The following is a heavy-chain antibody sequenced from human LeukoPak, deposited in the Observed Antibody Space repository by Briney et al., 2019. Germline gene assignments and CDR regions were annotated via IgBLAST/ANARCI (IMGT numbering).Heavy chain of an antibody. CDR2: IYFGGTT. CDR3: ARVGPYGYYFDY. Sequence: GGSLRLSCAASVFTVSDNYMSCVRQAPGKGLVWVSVIYFGGTTYYADSVRGRFTISRDNSKNTLYLQMNTLRVEDTALYYCARVGPYGYYFDYWGQGTLVTVSS. D-gene: IGHD3-16*01. V-gene: IGHV3-53*01. J-gene: IGHJ4*02. CDR1: VFTVSDNY.